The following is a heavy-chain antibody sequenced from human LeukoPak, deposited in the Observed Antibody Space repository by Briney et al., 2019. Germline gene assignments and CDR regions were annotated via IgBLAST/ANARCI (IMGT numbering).Heavy chain of an antibody. CDR1: GYTLTELS. CDR2: FDPEEGET. CDR3: ARDPSRDYGDYGSTYYMDV. Sequence: ASVKVSCKVSGYTLTELSMHWVRQAPGKGLEWMGSFDPEEGETIHAQKFQGRVTMTEDTSTDTAYMELSSLRSEDTAVYYCARDPSRDYGDYGSTYYMDVWGKGTTVTVSS. V-gene: IGHV1-24*01. J-gene: IGHJ6*03. D-gene: IGHD4-17*01.